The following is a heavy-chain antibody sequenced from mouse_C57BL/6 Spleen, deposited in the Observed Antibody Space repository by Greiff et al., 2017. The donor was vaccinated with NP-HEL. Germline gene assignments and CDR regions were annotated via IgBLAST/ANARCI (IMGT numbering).Heavy chain of an antibody. CDR3: ARSGDY. CDR1: GYTFTSYW. CDR2: IDPSDSST. J-gene: IGHJ2*01. V-gene: IGHV1-50*01. D-gene: IGHD3-1*01. Sequence: QVQLQQPGAELVKPGASVKLSCKASGYTFTSYWMQWVKQRPGQGLEWIGEIDPSDSSTNYNQQFKGKATLTVDTSSSTAYMQLSSLTSEDSAVYYCARSGDYWGQGTTLTVSS.